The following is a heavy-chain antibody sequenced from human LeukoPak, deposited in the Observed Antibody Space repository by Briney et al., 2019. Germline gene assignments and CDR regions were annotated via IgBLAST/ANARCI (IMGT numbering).Heavy chain of an antibody. Sequence: PGGSLRLSCAASGFIFSSYAMSWVRQTPGKGLDWVSTITSYGGSTFYGDSVKGRFTISIHYSKKTVYLQMNSLRAEDTAVYYCAKTYGSGWYFDYWGQGALVTVSS. CDR2: ITSYGGST. V-gene: IGHV3-23*01. J-gene: IGHJ4*02. CDR1: GFIFSSYA. CDR3: AKTYGSGWYFDY. D-gene: IGHD6-19*01.